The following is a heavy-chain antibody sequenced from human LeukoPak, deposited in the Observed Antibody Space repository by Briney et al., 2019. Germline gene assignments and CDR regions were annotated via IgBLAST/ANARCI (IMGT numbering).Heavy chain of an antibody. J-gene: IGHJ6*03. D-gene: IGHD6-19*01. V-gene: IGHV3-48*03. CDR3: ARSVGQWLVNFAYYYYMDV. Sequence: QSGGSLRLSCAASGFTFSSYEMNWVRQAPGKGLEWVSYISSSGSTIYYADSVKGRFTISRDNAKNSLYLQMNSLRAEDTAVYYCARSVGQWLVNFAYYYYMDVWGKGTTVTISS. CDR1: GFTFSSYE. CDR2: ISSSGSTI.